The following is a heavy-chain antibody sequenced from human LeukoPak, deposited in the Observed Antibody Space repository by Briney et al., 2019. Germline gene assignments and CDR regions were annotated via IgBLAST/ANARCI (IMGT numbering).Heavy chain of an antibody. J-gene: IGHJ5*01. Sequence: PGGSPRLSCIGSGFIFTNYWMSWVRQAPGKGLEWVASIKADGSDKYYVDSVKGRFTISRDNTKNSLYVQMSSLRAEDTAVYYCARLKDAVTIFDCWGQGILVTVSS. D-gene: IGHD4-17*01. CDR2: IKADGSDK. CDR1: GFIFTNYW. V-gene: IGHV3-7*01. CDR3: ARLKDAVTIFDC.